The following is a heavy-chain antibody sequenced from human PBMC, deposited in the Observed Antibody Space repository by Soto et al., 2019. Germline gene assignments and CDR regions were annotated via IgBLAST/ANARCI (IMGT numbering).Heavy chain of an antibody. CDR3: ARCGYSGRFVCMDV. D-gene: IGHD5-12*01. V-gene: IGHV2-70*01. CDR1: GFSLSTSGMC. J-gene: IGHJ6*02. CDR2: IDWDDDK. Sequence: ESGPTLVNPTQTLTLTCTFSGFSLSTSGMCVSWIRQPPGKALEWLALIDWDDDKYYSTSLKTRLTISKDTSKNQVVLTMTNMDPVDTATYYCARCGYSGRFVCMDVWGQGTTVTVSS.